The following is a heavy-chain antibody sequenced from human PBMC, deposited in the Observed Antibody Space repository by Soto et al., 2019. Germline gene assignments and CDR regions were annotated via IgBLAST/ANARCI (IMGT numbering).Heavy chain of an antibody. V-gene: IGHV3-7*01. D-gene: IGHD3-3*01. CDR3: ARDKFFWSGYRVNPIDD. CDR2: IKQDGSEK. Sequence: GGSLRLSCAASGFTFSSYWMSWVRQAPGKGLEWVANIKQDGSEKYYVDSVKGRFTISRDNAKNSLYLQMNSLRAEDTAVYYCARDKFFWSGYRVNPIDDWGQGTLVTVSS. CDR1: GFTFSSYW. J-gene: IGHJ4*02.